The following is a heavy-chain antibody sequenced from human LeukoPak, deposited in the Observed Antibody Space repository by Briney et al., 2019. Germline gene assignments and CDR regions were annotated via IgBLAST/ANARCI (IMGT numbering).Heavy chain of an antibody. J-gene: IGHJ4*02. CDR3: ARSSIAAAGAFDY. CDR1: GFTFSSHG. CDR2: ISSSSSYI. V-gene: IGHV3-21*01. Sequence: GGSLRLSCAASGFTFSSHGMNWVRQAPGKGLEWVSSISSSSSYIYYADSVKGRFTISRDNAKNSLYLQMNSLRAEDTAVYYCARSSIAAAGAFDYWGQGTLVTVSS. D-gene: IGHD6-13*01.